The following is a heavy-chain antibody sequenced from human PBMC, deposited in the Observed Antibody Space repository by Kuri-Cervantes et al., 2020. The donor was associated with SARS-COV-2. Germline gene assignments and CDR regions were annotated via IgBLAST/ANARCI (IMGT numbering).Heavy chain of an antibody. CDR2: ISSSSSYI. Sequence: GGSLRLSCAASGFTFSSYSMNWVRQAPGKGLEWVSSISSSSSYIYYADSVKGRFTISRDNAKNSLYLQMNSLRAEDTAVYYCAKAKGITIFGVVPLPHGYFDLWGRGTLVTVSS. CDR1: GFTFSSYS. V-gene: IGHV3-21*01. J-gene: IGHJ2*01. D-gene: IGHD3-3*01. CDR3: AKAKGITIFGVVPLPHGYFDL.